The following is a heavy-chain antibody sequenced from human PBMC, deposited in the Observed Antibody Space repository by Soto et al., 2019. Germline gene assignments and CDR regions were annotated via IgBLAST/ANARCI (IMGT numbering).Heavy chain of an antibody. D-gene: IGHD6-13*01. CDR2: INSDGSGT. V-gene: IGHV3-74*01. CDR3: AREQRAGSSSSPIDY. CDR1: GFTFGSSW. Sequence: EVQLVESGGGLVQPGGSLRVSCAASGFTFGSSWMHWVRQAPGKGLVWVSRINSDGSGTSYADSVKGRFTISRDNAKNTLYLQMNSLRAEDTAVYFCAREQRAGSSSSPIDYWGQGTLVTVSS. J-gene: IGHJ4*02.